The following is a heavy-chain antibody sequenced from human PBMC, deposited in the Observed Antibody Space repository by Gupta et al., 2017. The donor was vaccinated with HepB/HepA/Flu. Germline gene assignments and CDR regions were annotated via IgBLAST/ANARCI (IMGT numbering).Heavy chain of an antibody. Sequence: EVQLVESGGGLVQPGGSLRLPCAASGFTFSSYWMSWVRQAPGKGLEWVANIKQDGSEKYYVDSVKGRFTISRDNAKNSLYLQMNSLRAEDTAVYYCARWIWSGSFDYWGQGTLVTVSS. J-gene: IGHJ4*02. V-gene: IGHV3-7*01. CDR1: GFTFSSYW. D-gene: IGHD3-3*01. CDR3: ARWIWSGSFDY. CDR2: IKQDGSEK.